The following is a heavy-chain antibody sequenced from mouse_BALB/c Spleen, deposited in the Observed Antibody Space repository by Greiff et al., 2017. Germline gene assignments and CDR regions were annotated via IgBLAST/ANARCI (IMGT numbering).Heavy chain of an antibody. CDR3: ARGYGSYAMDY. J-gene: IGHJ4*01. CDR2: ISSGGST. V-gene: IGHV5-6-5*01. D-gene: IGHD2-2*01. CDR1: GFTFSSYA. Sequence: EVMLVESGGGLVKPGGSLKLSCAASGFTFSSYAMSWVRQTPEKRLEWVASISSGGSTYYPDSVKGRFTISRDNARNILYLQMSSLRSEDTAMYYCARGYGSYAMDYWGQGTSVTVSS.